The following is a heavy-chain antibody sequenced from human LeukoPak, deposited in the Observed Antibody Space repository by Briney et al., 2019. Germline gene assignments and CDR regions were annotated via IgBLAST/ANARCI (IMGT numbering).Heavy chain of an antibody. CDR2: ISSSGGTI. J-gene: IGHJ3*02. V-gene: IGHV3-48*03. Sequence: GGSLRLSCAASGFTFSSYEMNWVRQAPGQGLEWVSYISSSGGTIYYPDSVKGRFTISRDNAKNSLYLQMNSLRAEDTAIYYCARLPSGAFDIWGQGTMVTVSS. D-gene: IGHD1-14*01. CDR3: ARLPSGAFDI. CDR1: GFTFSSYE.